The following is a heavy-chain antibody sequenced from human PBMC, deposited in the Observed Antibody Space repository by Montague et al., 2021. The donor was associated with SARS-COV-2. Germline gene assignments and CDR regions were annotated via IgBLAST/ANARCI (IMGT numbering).Heavy chain of an antibody. CDR1: GFTFSSYG. Sequence: SLRLSCPASGFTFSSYGMHWVRQAPGKGLEWVAVIWYDGSNKYYADSVKGRFTISRDNSKNTLYLQMNSLRAEDTAVYYCARILPYYYGMDVWGQGTTVTVSS. CDR2: IWYDGSNK. CDR3: ARILPYYYGMDV. J-gene: IGHJ6*02. V-gene: IGHV3-33*01. D-gene: IGHD2-15*01.